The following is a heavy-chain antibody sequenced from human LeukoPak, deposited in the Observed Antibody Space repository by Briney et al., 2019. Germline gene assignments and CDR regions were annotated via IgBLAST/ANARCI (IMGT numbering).Heavy chain of an antibody. CDR2: ISAYNGNT. D-gene: IGHD6-19*01. J-gene: IGHJ5*02. V-gene: IGHV1-18*01. CDR1: GYTFINYG. CDR3: ARPYYSSGWYDWFDP. Sequence: ASVTVSCKASGYTFINYGISWVRQAPGQGLEWMGWISAYNGNTNYAQKLQGRVTMTTDTSTSTAYMELSSLRSEDTAVYYCARPYYSSGWYDWFDPWGQGTLVTVSS.